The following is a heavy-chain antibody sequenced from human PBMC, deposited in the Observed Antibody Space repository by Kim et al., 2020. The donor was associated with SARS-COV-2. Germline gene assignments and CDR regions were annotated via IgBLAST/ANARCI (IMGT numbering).Heavy chain of an antibody. J-gene: IGHJ3*02. V-gene: IGHV4-59*13. CDR3: ASDARDGFNGYAFDI. CDR1: GGSISDYY. CDR2: IYYSGST. Sequence: SETLSLTCTVSGGSISDYYWNWIRQPPGKGLEWIGYIYYSGSTKYNPSLQSRVTISVDTSKNQFSLKLSSVTAADTAVYYCASDARDGFNGYAFDIWGQGTMLSVSS. D-gene: IGHD5-18*01.